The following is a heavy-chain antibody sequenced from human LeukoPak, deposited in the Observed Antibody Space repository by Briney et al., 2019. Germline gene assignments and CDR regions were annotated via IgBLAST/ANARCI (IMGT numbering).Heavy chain of an antibody. Sequence: GGSLRLSCAASGFTFSSYGMHWVRQAPGKGLEWVAFIQYDGTNKYYADSVKGRFTISRDNSKNTLYLQMNSLRAEDTAVYYCAKGECSSTTGCYRDYYHYMDVWGKGTTVTVSS. CDR2: IQYDGTNK. CDR1: GFTFSSYG. V-gene: IGHV3-30*02. J-gene: IGHJ6*03. D-gene: IGHD2-2*02. CDR3: AKGECSSTTGCYRDYYHYMDV.